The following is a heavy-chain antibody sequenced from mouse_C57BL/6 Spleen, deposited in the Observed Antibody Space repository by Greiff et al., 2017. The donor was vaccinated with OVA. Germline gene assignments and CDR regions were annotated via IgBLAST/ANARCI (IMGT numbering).Heavy chain of an antibody. Sequence: QVQLQQSGAELVRPGASVTLSCKTSGYTFTDNEMHWVKQTPVHGLEWIGAIDPKTGGTAYNQKFKGKAILTADKSSSTAYMELRSLSSEDSAVYYCTLYLDWGRGTTLTVSS. J-gene: IGHJ2*01. V-gene: IGHV1-15*01. CDR2: IDPKTGGT. CDR1: GYTFTDNE. D-gene: IGHD1-3*01. CDR3: TLYLD.